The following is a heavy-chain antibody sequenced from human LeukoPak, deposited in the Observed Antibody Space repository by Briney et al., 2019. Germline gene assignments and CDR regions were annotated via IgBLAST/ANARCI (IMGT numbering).Heavy chain of an antibody. J-gene: IGHJ4*02. D-gene: IGHD3-10*01. CDR3: ARDIGRFGELSPIDY. Sequence: HTGGSLRLSCAASGFTFSSYAMHWVRQAPGKGLEWVAIISYDGGNKYYADSVKGRFTISRDNSKNTLYLQMNSLRAEDTAVYYCARDIGRFGELSPIDYWGQGTLVIVSS. CDR1: GFTFSSYA. CDR2: ISYDGGNK. V-gene: IGHV3-30-3*01.